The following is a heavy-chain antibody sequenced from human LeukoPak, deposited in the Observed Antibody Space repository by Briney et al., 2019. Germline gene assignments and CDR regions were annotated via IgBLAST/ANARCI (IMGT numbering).Heavy chain of an antibody. D-gene: IGHD6-13*01. V-gene: IGHV4-34*01. CDR2: INHSGST. CDR3: ARDPAGRIDSSSWYYFDY. Sequence: PSETLSLTCAVYGGSFSGYYWSWIRQPPGKGLEWIGEINHSGSTNYNPSLKSRVTISVDTSKNQFSLKLSSVTAADTAVYYCARDPAGRIDSSSWYYFDYWGQGTLVTVSS. J-gene: IGHJ4*02. CDR1: GGSFSGYY.